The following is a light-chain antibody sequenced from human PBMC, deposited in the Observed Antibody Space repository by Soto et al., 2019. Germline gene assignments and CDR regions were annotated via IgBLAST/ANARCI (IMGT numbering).Light chain of an antibody. CDR3: QQYDSSLGLT. J-gene: IGKJ4*01. CDR1: QSVSSSY. Sequence: EIVLTXSPGTLSLSXXXXATLSCRASQSVSSSYLAWYQQKPGQAPRLLIYGASSRATGIPDRFSGSGSGTDFTLTISRLEPEDFAVYYCQQYDSSLGLTFGGGTKVEIK. V-gene: IGKV3-20*01. CDR2: GAS.